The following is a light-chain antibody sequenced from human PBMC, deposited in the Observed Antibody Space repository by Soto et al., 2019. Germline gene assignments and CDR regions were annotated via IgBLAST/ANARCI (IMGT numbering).Light chain of an antibody. CDR2: GAS. J-gene: IGKJ1*01. V-gene: IGKV3-15*01. CDR1: QNARSK. Sequence: VMTQSPVTLSVSPGGSSTLSXRESQNARSKLAWYQQKPGQAPRXXIYGASHGATGIPARFRGSGAGTEFTLSISSLQSEDFAVYYCQQYNFWPRTFGQGTKVDIK. CDR3: QQYNFWPRT.